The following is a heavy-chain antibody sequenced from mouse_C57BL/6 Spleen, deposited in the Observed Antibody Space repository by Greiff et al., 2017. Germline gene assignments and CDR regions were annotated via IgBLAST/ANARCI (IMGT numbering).Heavy chain of an antibody. CDR2: IHPHSGST. V-gene: IGHV1-64*01. Sequence: VQLQQPGAELVQPGASVKLSCKASGYTFTSYWMHWVKQRPGQGLEWIGMIHPHSGSTNYNEKIKCKATLPVDNSSSTSYMQLSSLTSEDAAVYYFARRDYGSSTGDARDYWGQGTSVTGSS. D-gene: IGHD1-1*01. CDR1: GYTFTSYW. J-gene: IGHJ4*01. CDR3: ARRDYGSSTGDARDY.